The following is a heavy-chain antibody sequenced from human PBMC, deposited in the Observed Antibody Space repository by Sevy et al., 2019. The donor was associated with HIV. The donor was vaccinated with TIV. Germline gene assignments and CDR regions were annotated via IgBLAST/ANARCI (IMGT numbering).Heavy chain of an antibody. Sequence: SETLSLTCTVSGGSISSSSYYWGWIRQPPGKGLEWIGSIYYSGSTYYTPSLKSRVTISVDTSKNQFSLKLSSMTAADTAVYYCARQLREYYDSSGYYGRLDYWGQGTLVTVSS. CDR3: ARQLREYYDSSGYYGRLDY. CDR1: GGSISSSSYY. D-gene: IGHD3-22*01. CDR2: IYYSGST. J-gene: IGHJ4*02. V-gene: IGHV4-39*01.